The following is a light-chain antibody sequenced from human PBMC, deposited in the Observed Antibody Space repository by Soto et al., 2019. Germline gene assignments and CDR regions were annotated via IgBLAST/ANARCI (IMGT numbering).Light chain of an antibody. CDR1: SSNIGKNY. V-gene: IGLV1-51*01. J-gene: IGLJ2*01. CDR2: DNN. Sequence: QSVLTQPPSVSAAPGQKVTISGSGSSSNIGKNYVSWYQQLPGTAPKLLIYDNNKRPSGIPDRFSGSKSGTSATLGITGLQTGDEADYYCGTWDSSLSAVVFGGGTKLTVL. CDR3: GTWDSSLSAVV.